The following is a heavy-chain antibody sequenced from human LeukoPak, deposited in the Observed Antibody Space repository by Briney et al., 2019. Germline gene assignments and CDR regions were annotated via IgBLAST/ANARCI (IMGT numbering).Heavy chain of an antibody. V-gene: IGHV4-34*01. CDR2: INPRGST. D-gene: IGHD6-19*01. CDR3: ARGLRQGSAWSWGPKEKSYQYMDV. J-gene: IGHJ6*04. CDR1: GGSFSSHY. Sequence: SETLSLTCGVSGGSFSSHYWTWIRQPPGKGLEWIGEINPRGSTNYNPSLESRVPVSADTSRHQLSLSLTSVTAADSAVYFCARGLRQGSAWSWGPKEKSYQYMDVWGTGTTVIVSS.